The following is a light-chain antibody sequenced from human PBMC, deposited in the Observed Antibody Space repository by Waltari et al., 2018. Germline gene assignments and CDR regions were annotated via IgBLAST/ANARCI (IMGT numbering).Light chain of an antibody. V-gene: IGKV1-9*01. CDR1: QGISGF. Sequence: DIQLTQSPSFLSASVGYRVTITCRASQGISGFLAWYQQKPGKAPNLLIYTASTLQSGVPSRFSGSGSGTEFTLTISSLQPEDFATYYCQQLNSFPITFGQGTRLEIK. J-gene: IGKJ5*01. CDR2: TAS. CDR3: QQLNSFPIT.